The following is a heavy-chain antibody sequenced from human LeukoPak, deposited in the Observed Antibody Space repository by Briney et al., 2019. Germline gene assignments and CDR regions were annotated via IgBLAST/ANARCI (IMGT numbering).Heavy chain of an antibody. D-gene: IGHD6-13*01. Sequence: GGSLRLSCAASGFTFSRYWMGWVRQAPGKGLEWVANIKQDGSEKYYVDSVKGRLTISRDNAKNSLYLQMNSLRAEDTAVFYCARAWEYSTSWYDYWGQGTLVTVSS. CDR3: ARAWEYSTSWYDY. CDR1: GFTFSRYW. CDR2: IKQDGSEK. V-gene: IGHV3-7*01. J-gene: IGHJ4*02.